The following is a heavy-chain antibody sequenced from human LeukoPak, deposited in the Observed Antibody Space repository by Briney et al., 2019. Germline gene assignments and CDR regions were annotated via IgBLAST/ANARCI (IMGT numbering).Heavy chain of an antibody. J-gene: IGHJ5*02. D-gene: IGHD6-19*01. CDR2: INPNSGGT. V-gene: IGHV1-2*06. CDR3: ARDGWQWLVNWFDP. Sequence: ASVKVSCKASGYTFTGYYMHWVRQAPGQGHEWMGRINPNSGGTNYAQKFQGRVTMTRDTSISTAYMELSRLRSDDTAVYYCARDGWQWLVNWFDPWGQGTLVTVSS. CDR1: GYTFTGYY.